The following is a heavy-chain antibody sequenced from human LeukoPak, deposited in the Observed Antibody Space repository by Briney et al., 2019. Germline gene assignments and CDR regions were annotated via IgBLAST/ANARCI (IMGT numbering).Heavy chain of an antibody. CDR1: GGSFSGYY. J-gene: IGHJ4*02. CDR3: ARGRPYLKSGYDY. CDR2: INHSGST. D-gene: IGHD3-10*01. Sequence: SEPLSLTCAVYGGSFSGYYWSWIRQPPGKGLEWIGEINHSGSTNYNPSLKSRVTISVDTSKNQFSLKLSSVTAADTAVYYCARGRPYLKSGYDYWGQGTLVTVSS. V-gene: IGHV4-34*01.